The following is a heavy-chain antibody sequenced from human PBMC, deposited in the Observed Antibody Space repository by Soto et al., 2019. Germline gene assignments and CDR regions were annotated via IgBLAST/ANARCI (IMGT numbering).Heavy chain of an antibody. D-gene: IGHD3-9*01. CDR1: GGSFSGYY. J-gene: IGHJ5*02. CDR3: ARRGAVVLRYFDWLFGWFDP. CDR2: INHSGST. Sequence: PSETLSLTCAVYGGSFSGYYWSWIRQPPGKGLEWIGEINHSGSTNYNPSLKSRVTISVDTSKNQFSLKLSSVTAADTAVYYCARRGAVVLRYFDWLFGWFDPWGQGTLVTVSS. V-gene: IGHV4-34*01.